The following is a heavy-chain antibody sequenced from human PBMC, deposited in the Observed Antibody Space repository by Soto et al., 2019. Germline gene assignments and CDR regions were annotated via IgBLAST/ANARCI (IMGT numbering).Heavy chain of an antibody. CDR1: GGTFSSYT. CDR2: IIPILGIA. V-gene: IGHV1-69*02. D-gene: IGHD2-2*01. CDR3: ARGEGCSSTSCYSDYYYYGIDV. J-gene: IGHJ6*02. Sequence: QVQLVQSGAEVKKPGSSVKVSCKASGGTFSSYTISWVRQAPGQGLEWMGRIIPILGIANYAQKFQGRVTITADKSTSTAYMELSSLRSEDTAVYYCARGEGCSSTSCYSDYYYYGIDVWGQGTTVTVSS.